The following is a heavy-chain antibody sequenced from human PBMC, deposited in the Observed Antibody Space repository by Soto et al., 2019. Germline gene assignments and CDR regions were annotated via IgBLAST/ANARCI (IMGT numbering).Heavy chain of an antibody. Sequence: QLQLQESGPGLVKPSETLSLTCTVSGGSISSSTYYWRWIRQPPGKGLEWIGTIYYSGSTYYNPALKRRVTISVDTSKNQFSLKRSSVTAADTAVYYCASSGWFDPWGQGTLVTVSS. V-gene: IGHV4-39*01. CDR2: IYYSGST. CDR1: GGSISSSTYY. J-gene: IGHJ5*02. CDR3: ASSGWFDP.